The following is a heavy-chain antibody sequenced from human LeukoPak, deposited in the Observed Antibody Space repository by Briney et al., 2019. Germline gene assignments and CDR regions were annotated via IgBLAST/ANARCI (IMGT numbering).Heavy chain of an antibody. V-gene: IGHV3-23*01. Sequence: PGGSLRLSGAASGFTFSSYAMGWVRQAPGKGLERVSGISSSAGSTYYADSVKGRLTISRDNSKNTLYLQMNSLRAEDTAVYYCAKTGTSCCPYYFDYWGQGTLVTVSS. J-gene: IGHJ4*02. D-gene: IGHD2-2*01. CDR2: ISSSAGST. CDR3: AKTGTSCCPYYFDY. CDR1: GFTFSSYA.